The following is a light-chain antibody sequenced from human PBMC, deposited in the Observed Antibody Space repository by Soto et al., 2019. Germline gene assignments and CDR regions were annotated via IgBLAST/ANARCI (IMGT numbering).Light chain of an antibody. CDR1: QSVSTRS. CDR3: QQYDSSPRT. V-gene: IGKV3-20*01. CDR2: GAS. J-gene: IGKJ1*01. Sequence: EIGLTQSPGTLSLSPGERATLSCRASQSVSTRSLAWYQQKPGQAPRLLISGASSRAADIPDRFSGSGSGTDFTLTINRLEPEDFAVYYCQQYDSSPRTFGQGTKVE.